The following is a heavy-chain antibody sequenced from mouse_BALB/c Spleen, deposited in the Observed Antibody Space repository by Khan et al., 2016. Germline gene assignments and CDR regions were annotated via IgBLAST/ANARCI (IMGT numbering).Heavy chain of an antibody. J-gene: IGHJ2*01. D-gene: IGHD2-10*02. CDR3: ARVRYGND. Sequence: QIQLVQSGPELKKPGETVKISCKASGYTFTNYGMNWVKQAPGKGLKWMGWINTYTGEPTYTDDFKGRFAFSLETSASTAYLQINNLKNEDMATYFCARVRYGNDWGQGTTLTVSS. CDR2: INTYTGEP. CDR1: GYTFTNYG. V-gene: IGHV9-1*02.